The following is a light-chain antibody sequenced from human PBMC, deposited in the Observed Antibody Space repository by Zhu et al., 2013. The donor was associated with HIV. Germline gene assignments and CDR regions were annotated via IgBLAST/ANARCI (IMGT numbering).Light chain of an antibody. CDR3: QHVNENAA. Sequence: DTQMTQSPSTLSASVGDRVTMTCRASQSVSTWVAWYQHKPGKAPKLLIYKASSLENGVPSRFSGSGSGTEFTLTITSLQPEDFATYYCQHVNENAAFGPGTKVDV. V-gene: IGKV1-5*03. CDR1: QSVSTW. CDR2: KAS. J-gene: IGKJ3*01.